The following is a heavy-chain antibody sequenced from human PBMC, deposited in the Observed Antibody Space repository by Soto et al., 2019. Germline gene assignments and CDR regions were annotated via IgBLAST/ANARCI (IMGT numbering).Heavy chain of an antibody. CDR3: AQDSPAAEVHPATIGAAKGS. D-gene: IGHD2-2*01. V-gene: IGHV3-7*03. CDR1: GFSFRNSW. Sequence: EVHLEQSGGGFVQPGGSLRLSCIASGFSFRNSWMTWVRQAPGKGLEWVASLNQDGSQKFYVDSVKGRFTISRDNANNSLNLQINSLRPEDTAGFFWAQDSPAAEVHPATIGAAKGSWGQGTLVTVSS. CDR2: LNQDGSQK. J-gene: IGHJ5*02.